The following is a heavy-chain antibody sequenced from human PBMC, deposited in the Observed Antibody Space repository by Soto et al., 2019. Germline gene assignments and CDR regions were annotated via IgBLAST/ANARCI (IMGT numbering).Heavy chain of an antibody. Sequence: EVQLVESGGGLIQPGGSLRLSCAVSGFTVSNNYMSWVRQAPGKGLEGVSVIYSGGYTAYGDSVKGRFTISRDNSKNTLYLKRKGRGAADRAVYYWAPRPGGGGYWGQGTLVTVSS. CDR2: IYSGGYT. CDR3: APRPGGGGY. V-gene: IGHV3-53*01. J-gene: IGHJ4*02. D-gene: IGHD3-10*01. CDR1: GFTVSNNY.